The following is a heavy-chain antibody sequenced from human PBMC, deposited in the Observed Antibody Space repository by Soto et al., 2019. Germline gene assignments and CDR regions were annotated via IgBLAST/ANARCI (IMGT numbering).Heavy chain of an antibody. J-gene: IGHJ4*02. Sequence: EVQLVESGGGLVQPGGSLRLSCAASGFTFSSYKMHWVRQAPGKGLVWVSRIDGDGTGTNYADSVKGRFTISRDNAKNTVYLQKNSLRVDDTAVYYCATLGGPQLGARDYWGQGTLVTVSS. CDR2: IDGDGTGT. V-gene: IGHV3-74*01. CDR1: GFTFSSYK. CDR3: ATLGGPQLGARDY. D-gene: IGHD1-1*01.